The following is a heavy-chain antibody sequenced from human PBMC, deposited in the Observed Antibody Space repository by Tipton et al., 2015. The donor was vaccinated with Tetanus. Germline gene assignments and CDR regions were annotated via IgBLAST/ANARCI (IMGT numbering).Heavy chain of an antibody. CDR1: GGSINSQIFY. V-gene: IGHV4-39*01. J-gene: IGHJ2*01. Sequence: TLSLTCTVSGGSINSQIFYWGWIRQPPGKGLDWIGSIYYSGNTYYNPSLKSRVTISVDTSSNLFSLKLSSVTAADTAVYYCARHYYYDSSGYYRNHWYFDLWGRGTLVTVSS. CDR3: ARHYYYDSSGYYRNHWYFDL. D-gene: IGHD3-22*01. CDR2: IYYSGNT.